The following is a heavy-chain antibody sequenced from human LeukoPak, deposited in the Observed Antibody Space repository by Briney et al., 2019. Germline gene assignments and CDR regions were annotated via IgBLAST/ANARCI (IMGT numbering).Heavy chain of an antibody. D-gene: IGHD3-10*01. CDR1: GFTLSSDG. CDR2: ISYDGSNK. Sequence: GGSLRLSCAASGFTLSSDGMHWVRQAPGKGLEWVAVISYDGSNKYYADSVKGRFTISRDNSKNTLYLQINSLRAEDTAVYYCAKEHRGDYFDYWGQGTLVTVSS. CDR3: AKEHRGDYFDY. J-gene: IGHJ4*02. V-gene: IGHV3-30*18.